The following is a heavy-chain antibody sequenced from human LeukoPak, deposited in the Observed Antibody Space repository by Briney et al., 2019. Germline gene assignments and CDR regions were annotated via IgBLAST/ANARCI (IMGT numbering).Heavy chain of an antibody. J-gene: IGHJ4*02. V-gene: IGHV3-23*01. D-gene: IGHD2-15*01. CDR3: AKDWGAYCSGGSCYGDFDY. CDR2: ISASGGNT. CDR1: GFTFISYG. Sequence: GGTLRLSCAASGFTFISYGMSWVRQAPGKGLEWVSAISASGGNTYYADSVKGRFTISRDNSKNTLYLQMNSLRGEGTAVYYCAKDWGAYCSGGSCYGDFDYWGQGTLVTVSS.